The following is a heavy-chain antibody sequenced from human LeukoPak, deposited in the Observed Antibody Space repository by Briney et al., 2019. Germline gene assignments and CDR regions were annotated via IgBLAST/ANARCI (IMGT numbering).Heavy chain of an antibody. CDR3: ARDRPYSSGWQTRLSGSYLDY. J-gene: IGHJ4*02. CDR1: GFTFSSYG. D-gene: IGHD6-19*01. V-gene: IGHV3-30*03. CDR2: ISYDGSNK. Sequence: GRSLRLSCSASGFTFSSYGMNWVRQAPGKGLEWVAVISYDGSNKYYADSVKGRFTISRDSSKNTLYLQMNSLRAEDTAVYYCARDRPYSSGWQTRLSGSYLDYWGQGTLVTVSS.